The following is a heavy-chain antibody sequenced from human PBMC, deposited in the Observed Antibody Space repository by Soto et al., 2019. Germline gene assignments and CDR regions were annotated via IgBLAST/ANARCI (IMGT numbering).Heavy chain of an antibody. V-gene: IGHV3-23*01. CDR3: AKISRAGSARNWFDP. J-gene: IGHJ5*02. Sequence: GGSLRLSCAASGFTFSSYAMSWVRQAPGKGLEWVSAISGSGGSTYYADSVKGRFTISRDNSKNTLYLQMNSLRAEDTAVYYCAKISRAGSARNWFDPWGQGTLVTVSS. CDR2: ISGSGGST. D-gene: IGHD3-10*01. CDR1: GFTFSSYA.